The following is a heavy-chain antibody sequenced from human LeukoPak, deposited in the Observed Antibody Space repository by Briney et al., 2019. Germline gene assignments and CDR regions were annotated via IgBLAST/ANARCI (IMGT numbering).Heavy chain of an antibody. J-gene: IGHJ5*02. CDR2: VSYDGTDT. V-gene: IGHV3-30*09. D-gene: IGHD2-8*01. CDR1: GFTFTNYA. CDR3: VRVSGFCTNGVCPSFDP. Sequence: GGSLRLSCAASGFTFTNYAMNWVRQAPGKGLEWVATVSYDGTDTSYADSVKGRFAIFRDNSKNTLYLQMNSLRTEDTAVYYCVRVSGFCTNGVCPSFDPWGQGTLVTVSS.